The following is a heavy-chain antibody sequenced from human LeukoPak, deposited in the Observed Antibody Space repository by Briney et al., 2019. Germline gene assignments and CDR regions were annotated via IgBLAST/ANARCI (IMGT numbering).Heavy chain of an antibody. J-gene: IGHJ4*02. CDR2: ISSNGGST. CDR3: ARSYSSSLEEFDY. V-gene: IGHV3-64*01. CDR1: GFTFSNYA. Sequence: GGSLRLSCAASGFTFSNYAMHWVRQAPGKGLEYVSAISSNGGSTYYANSVKGRFTISRDNSKNTLYLQMGSLRAEDMAVYYCARSYSSSLEEFDYWGQGTLVTVSS. D-gene: IGHD6-13*01.